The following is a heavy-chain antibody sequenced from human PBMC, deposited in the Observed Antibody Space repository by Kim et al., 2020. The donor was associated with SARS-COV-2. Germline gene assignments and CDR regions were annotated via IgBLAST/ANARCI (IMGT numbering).Heavy chain of an antibody. V-gene: IGHV4-59*09. J-gene: IGHJ3*02. Sequence: PPIKSRVTISVDTSKNQFSLKLSSVTAADTAVYYCARGRYSSGWADAFDIWGQGTMVTVSS. CDR3: ARGRYSSGWADAFDI. D-gene: IGHD6-19*01.